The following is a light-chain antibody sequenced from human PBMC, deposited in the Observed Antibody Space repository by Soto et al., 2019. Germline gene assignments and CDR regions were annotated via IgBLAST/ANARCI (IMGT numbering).Light chain of an antibody. J-gene: IGKJ1*01. Sequence: IQMTQPPSSLSASLRDRATTTCRATQSVNTWVAWYQQKPGTAPKLLIYGASNLKSGVPSRFSGSGSGTEFTLTISSLQSGDFAIYYCQQYTGYSRTFGQGTKVDI. V-gene: IGKV1-5*01. CDR3: QQYTGYSRT. CDR1: QSVNTW. CDR2: GAS.